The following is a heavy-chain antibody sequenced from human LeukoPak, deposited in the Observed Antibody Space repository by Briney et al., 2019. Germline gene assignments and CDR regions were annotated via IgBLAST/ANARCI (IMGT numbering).Heavy chain of an antibody. D-gene: IGHD6-19*01. J-gene: IGHJ4*02. V-gene: IGHV1-46*01. CDR3: ARGPYSSGWYGLDI. CDR1: GYIFINYY. CDR2: INPSGGRT. Sequence: ASVKVSCKASGYIFINYYIYWVRQAPGQGLEWMGLINPSGGRTAYAQNFQGRVTMTRDMSTSTVYLELGSLRSEDTAVYYCARGPYSSGWYGLDIWGQGTLVTVSS.